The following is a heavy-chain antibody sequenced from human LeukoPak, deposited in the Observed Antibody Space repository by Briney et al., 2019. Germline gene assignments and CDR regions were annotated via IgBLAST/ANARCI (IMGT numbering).Heavy chain of an antibody. J-gene: IGHJ5*02. CDR1: GYSFTSHW. D-gene: IGHD5-18*01. CDR3: ARQTAMGRSGES. Sequence: GESLKISCKASGYSFTSHWIGWVRQMPGKGLEWMGIIDPSDSETRYTPSFQGQVTISVDKSLTTADLQWNSLKASDTAMYYCARQTAMGRSGESWGQGTLVTVYS. V-gene: IGHV5-51*01. CDR2: IDPSDSET.